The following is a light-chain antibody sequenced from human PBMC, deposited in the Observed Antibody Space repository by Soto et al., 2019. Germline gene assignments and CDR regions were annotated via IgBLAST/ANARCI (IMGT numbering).Light chain of an antibody. CDR3: CSYAGSKTYV. Sequence: QSALTQPASVSGSPGQSTTISCTGTSSDVGSYNFVSWYQQHPGKAPKLIIYEVIKRPSGISNRFSGSKSGNTASLTISGLQAEDEADYYCCSYAGSKTYVFGIWTKVTVL. CDR1: SSDVGSYNF. J-gene: IGLJ1*01. CDR2: EVI. V-gene: IGLV2-23*02.